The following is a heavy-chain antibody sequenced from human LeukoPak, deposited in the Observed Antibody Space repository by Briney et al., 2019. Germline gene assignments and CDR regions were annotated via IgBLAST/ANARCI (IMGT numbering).Heavy chain of an antibody. Sequence: GRSLRLSCAASGFTFSSYGMHWVRQAPGKGLEWVAVISYDGSNKYYADSVKGRFTISRDNSKNTLYLQMNSLRAEGTAVYYCAKDGIVVVPAASGLVDYWGQGTLVTVSS. CDR2: ISYDGSNK. CDR1: GFTFSSYG. V-gene: IGHV3-30*18. J-gene: IGHJ4*02. CDR3: AKDGIVVVPAASGLVDY. D-gene: IGHD2-2*01.